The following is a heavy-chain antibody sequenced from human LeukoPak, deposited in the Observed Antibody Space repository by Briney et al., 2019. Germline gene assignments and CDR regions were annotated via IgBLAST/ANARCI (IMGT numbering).Heavy chain of an antibody. CDR1: GFTFSYYA. CDR2: ISGSST. CDR3: AKGGYNYGYVDY. Sequence: CGSLLLSCAASGFTFSYYAMAWVRQAPGKGLEWVSSISGSSTYYADSVKGRFTISRDNSKNTLYLQMNSLRAEDTAVYYCAKGGYNYGYVDYWGQGTLVTVSS. D-gene: IGHD5-18*01. V-gene: IGHV3-23*01. J-gene: IGHJ4*02.